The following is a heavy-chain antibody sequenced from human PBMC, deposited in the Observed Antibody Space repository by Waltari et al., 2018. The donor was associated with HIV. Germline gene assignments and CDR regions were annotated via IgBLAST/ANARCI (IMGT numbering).Heavy chain of an antibody. CDR1: GGTFSSYA. CDR3: ARSGYYDFWSGYYAFDY. D-gene: IGHD3-3*01. CDR2: IIPIFGTA. V-gene: IGHV1-69*12. Sequence: QVQLVQSGAEVKKPGSSVKVSCKASGGTFSSYAISWVRPAPGQGLEWMGGIIPIFGTANYAQKFQGRVTITADESTSTAYMELSSLRSEDTAVYYCARSGYYDFWSGYYAFDYWGQGTLVTVSS. J-gene: IGHJ4*02.